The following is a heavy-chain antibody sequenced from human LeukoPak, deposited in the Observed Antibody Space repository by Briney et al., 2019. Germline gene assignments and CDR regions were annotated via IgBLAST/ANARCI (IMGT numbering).Heavy chain of an antibody. CDR1: GYTFTGYY. CDR3: ARGATYCSGGSCYYYYYYYYMDV. D-gene: IGHD2-15*01. J-gene: IGHJ6*03. Sequence: GSVKVSCKASGYTFTGYYMHWVRQAPGQGLEWMGRINPNSGGTNYAQKFQGRVTMTRDTSISTAYMELSRLRSDDTAVYYCARGATYCSGGSCYYYYYYYYMDVWGKGTTVTVSS. V-gene: IGHV1-2*06. CDR2: INPNSGGT.